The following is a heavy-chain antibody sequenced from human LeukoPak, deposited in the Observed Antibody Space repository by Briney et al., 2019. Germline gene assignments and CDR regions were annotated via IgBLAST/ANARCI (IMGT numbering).Heavy chain of an antibody. V-gene: IGHV4-38-2*01. CDR2: ISHSGST. D-gene: IGHD6-19*01. J-gene: IGHJ4*02. CDR1: GYSISTSYY. Sequence: SEILSLTCGVSGYSISTSYYWGWIRQPPGEGLEWIGSISHSGSTYYSPSLKSRVTISIDASKNQFSLKLSSVTAADTAAYYCARQSGGWRSFDCWGQGTLVTVSS. CDR3: ARQSGGWRSFDC.